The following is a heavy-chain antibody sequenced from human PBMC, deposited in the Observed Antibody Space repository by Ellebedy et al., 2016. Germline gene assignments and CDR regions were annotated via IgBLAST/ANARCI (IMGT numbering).Heavy chain of an antibody. V-gene: IGHV4-59*08. CDR2: IYYSGST. CDR3: ARVAMVYAIVQYYFDY. D-gene: IGHD2-8*01. CDR1: GGSISSYY. J-gene: IGHJ4*02. Sequence: SETLSLTCTVSGGSISSYYWSWIRQPPGKGLEWIGYIYYSGSTNYNPSLKSRVTISVDTSKNQFSLKLSSVTAADTAVYYCARVAMVYAIVQYYFDYWGQGTPVTVSS.